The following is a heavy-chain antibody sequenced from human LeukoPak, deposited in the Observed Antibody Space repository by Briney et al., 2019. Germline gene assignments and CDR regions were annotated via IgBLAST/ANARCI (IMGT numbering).Heavy chain of an antibody. D-gene: IGHD5-12*01. V-gene: IGHV4-34*01. CDR1: GGSYSGYY. CDR2: INHSGST. CDR3: AREVATNGPYYYYGMDV. J-gene: IGHJ6*02. Sequence: SETLSLTCAVYGGSYSGYYWSWIRQPPGKGLEWIGEINHSGSTNYNPSLKSRVTISVDTSKNQFSLKLSSVTAADTAAYYCAREVATNGPYYYYGMDVWGQGTTVTVSS.